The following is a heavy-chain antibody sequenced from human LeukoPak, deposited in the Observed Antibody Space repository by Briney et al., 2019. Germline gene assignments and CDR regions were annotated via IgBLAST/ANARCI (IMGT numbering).Heavy chain of an antibody. D-gene: IGHD3-10*01. CDR2: IYHTGST. V-gene: IGHV4-38-2*02. CDR3: ARGGYYGSGNDFRFDP. Sequence: PSETLSLTCTVSGYSISSGYYWAWIRQPPGKGLEWIGNIYHTGSTYYNPSLKSRVTISVDTSKNQFSLKLTSVTAADTAVYFCARGGYYGSGNDFRFDPWGQGTLVTVS. J-gene: IGHJ5*02. CDR1: GYSISSGYY.